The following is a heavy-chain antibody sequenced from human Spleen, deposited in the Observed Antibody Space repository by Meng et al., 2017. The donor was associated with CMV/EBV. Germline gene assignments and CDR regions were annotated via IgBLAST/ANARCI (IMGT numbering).Heavy chain of an antibody. CDR3: ARAGLRDYDFWNSYYYDAFDI. J-gene: IGHJ3*02. CDR1: GYTFTGYY. D-gene: IGHD3-3*01. CDR2: INPNSGGT. V-gene: IGHV1-2*02. Sequence: ASVKVSCKASGYTFTGYYMHWVRQAPGQGLEWMGWINPNSGGTNYAQKFQGRVTMTRDTSISTAYMELSRLRSDDTAVYYCARAGLRDYDFWNSYYYDAFDIWGQGTMVTVSS.